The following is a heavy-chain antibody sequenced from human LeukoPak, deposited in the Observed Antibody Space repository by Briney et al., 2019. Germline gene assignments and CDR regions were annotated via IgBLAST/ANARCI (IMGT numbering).Heavy chain of an antibody. CDR3: AKDHRFGEFFDY. V-gene: IGHV3-23*01. Sequence: PGGSLRLSCAASRFTFSSYAMSWVRQAPGKGLEWVSAISGSGGSTYYADSVKGRFTISRDNSKNTLYLQMNSLRAEDTAVYYCAKDHRFGEFFDYWGQGTLVTVSS. CDR2: ISGSGGST. J-gene: IGHJ4*02. CDR1: RFTFSSYA. D-gene: IGHD3-10*01.